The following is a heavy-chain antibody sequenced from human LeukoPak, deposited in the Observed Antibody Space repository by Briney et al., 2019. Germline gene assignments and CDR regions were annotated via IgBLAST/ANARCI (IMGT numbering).Heavy chain of an antibody. D-gene: IGHD2-21*01. J-gene: IGHJ4*02. V-gene: IGHV4-59*08. CDR1: GGSISSDY. CDR3: VRHVVALGVNAAFDY. CDR2: NYYSGRT. Sequence: SETLSLTCTVSGGSISSDYWSWIRQPPGRGLEWIGFNYYSGRTNYKPSLKSRVTTSVDTSKNQFSLKLTSVTAADTAVYYCVRHVVALGVNAAFDYWGQGILGTVSS.